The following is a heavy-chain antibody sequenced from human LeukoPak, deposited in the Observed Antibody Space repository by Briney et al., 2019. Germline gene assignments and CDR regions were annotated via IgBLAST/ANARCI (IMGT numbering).Heavy chain of an antibody. CDR3: AKSEGNIAAAEFDY. Sequence: GGSLRLSCAASGFTVSSNYMSWVRQAPGKGLEWVSVIYSGGSTYYADSVKGRFTISRDNSKNTLYLQMNSLRAEDTAVYYCAKSEGNIAAAEFDYWGQGTLVTVSS. D-gene: IGHD6-13*01. V-gene: IGHV3-66*01. CDR1: GFTVSSNY. J-gene: IGHJ4*02. CDR2: IYSGGST.